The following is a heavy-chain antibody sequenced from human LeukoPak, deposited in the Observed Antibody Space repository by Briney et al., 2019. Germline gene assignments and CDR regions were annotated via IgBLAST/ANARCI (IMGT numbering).Heavy chain of an antibody. V-gene: IGHV4-30-4*01. Sequence: PSQTLSLTCTVSDGSISSGDYYRSWIRQPPGKGLEWIGYIYYSGSTYYNPSLKSRVTISVDTSKNQFSLKLSSVTAADTAVYYCARVYYYDNCGYGKDYFDYWGPGTLVTVSS. J-gene: IGHJ4*02. CDR2: IYYSGST. CDR1: DGSISSGDYY. D-gene: IGHD3-22*01. CDR3: ARVYYYDNCGYGKDYFDY.